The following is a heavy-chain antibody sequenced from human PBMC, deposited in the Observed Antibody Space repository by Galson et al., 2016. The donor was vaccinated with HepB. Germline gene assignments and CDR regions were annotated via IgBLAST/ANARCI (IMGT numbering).Heavy chain of an antibody. CDR3: ARDYDFWSGSRYIDY. J-gene: IGHJ4*02. D-gene: IGHD3-3*01. CDR1: GFTFSSYG. V-gene: IGHV3-33*01. CDR2: IWYDGSNK. Sequence: SLRLSCAASGFTFSSYGMHWVRQAPGKGLEWVAVIWYDGSNKYYADSVKGRFTISRDNSKNTLYLQMNSLRAEDTAVYYCARDYDFWSGSRYIDYWGQGTLVTVSS.